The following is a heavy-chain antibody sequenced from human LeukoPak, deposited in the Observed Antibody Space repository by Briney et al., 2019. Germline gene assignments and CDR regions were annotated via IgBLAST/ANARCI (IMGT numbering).Heavy chain of an antibody. V-gene: IGHV3-66*04. CDR1: GFTFHDHA. D-gene: IGHD6-19*01. CDR3: ARHSSGWYGLDY. Sequence: PGRSLRLSCAASGFTFHDHAMHWVRQAPGKGLEWVSVIYSDRSTYYADSVKGRFTISRDNSKNTLYLQMNSLRAEDTAVYYCARHSSGWYGLDYWGQGTLVTVSS. CDR2: IYSDRST. J-gene: IGHJ4*02.